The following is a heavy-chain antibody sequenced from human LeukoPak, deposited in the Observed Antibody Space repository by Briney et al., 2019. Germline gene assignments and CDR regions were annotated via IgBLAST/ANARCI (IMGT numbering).Heavy chain of an antibody. V-gene: IGHV3-30*18. CDR1: GFTFSSYG. Sequence: GGSLRLSCAASGFTFSSYGMHWVRQAPGKGLEWVAVISYDGSNKYYADSVKGRFTISRDNSKNTLYLQMNSLRAEDTAVYYCAKGGYGEGPSIAAAGYFDYWGQGTLVTVSS. CDR3: AKGGYGEGPSIAAAGYFDY. D-gene: IGHD6-13*01. CDR2: ISYDGSNK. J-gene: IGHJ4*02.